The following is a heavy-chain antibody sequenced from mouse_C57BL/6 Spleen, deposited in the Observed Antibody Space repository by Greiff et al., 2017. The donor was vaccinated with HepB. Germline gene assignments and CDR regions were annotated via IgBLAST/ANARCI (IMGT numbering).Heavy chain of an antibody. CDR3: AREGYDYDGVDY. CDR1: GYTFTSYG. CDR2: IYPRSGNT. V-gene: IGHV1-81*01. Sequence: QVQLKESGAELARPGASVKLPCKASGYTFTSYGISWVKQRTGQGLEWIGEIYPRSGNTYYNEKFKGKATLTADKSSSTAYMELRSLTSEDSAVYFCAREGYDYDGVDYWGQGTTLTVSS. J-gene: IGHJ2*01. D-gene: IGHD2-4*01.